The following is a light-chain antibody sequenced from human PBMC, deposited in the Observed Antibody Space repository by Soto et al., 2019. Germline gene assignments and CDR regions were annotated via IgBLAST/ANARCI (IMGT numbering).Light chain of an antibody. CDR3: QQYNSYPWT. J-gene: IGKJ1*01. CDR2: DAS. Sequence: NQMTQSPSTLSASIGDRVTITCRASQSISSWLAWYQQKPGKAPKLLIYDASSLESGVPSRFSGSGSGTEFTLTITSLQPDDFATYYCQQYNSYPWTFGQGTKVDNK. V-gene: IGKV1-5*01. CDR1: QSISSW.